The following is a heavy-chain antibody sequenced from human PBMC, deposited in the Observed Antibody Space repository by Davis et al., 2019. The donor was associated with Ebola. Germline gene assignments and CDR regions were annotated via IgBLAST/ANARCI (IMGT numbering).Heavy chain of an antibody. J-gene: IGHJ6*02. V-gene: IGHV1-3*01. D-gene: IGHD6-13*01. CDR3: ARGLSIAAAGRDPYYYYGMDV. CDR1: GYTFTSYA. Sequence: ASVTVSCKASGYTFTSYAMHWVRQAPGQRLEWMGWINAGNGNTKYSQKFQGRVTITRDTSASTAYMELSSLRSEDTAVYYCARGLSIAAAGRDPYYYYGMDVWGQGTTVTVSS. CDR2: INAGNGNT.